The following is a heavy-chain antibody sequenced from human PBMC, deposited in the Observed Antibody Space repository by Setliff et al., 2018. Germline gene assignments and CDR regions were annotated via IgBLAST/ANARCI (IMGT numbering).Heavy chain of an antibody. CDR2: IIPIFGTA. CDR1: GYSFINYG. V-gene: IGHV1-69*05. J-gene: IGHJ6*03. Sequence: GASVKVSCKTSGYSFINYGINWVRQAPGQGLEWMGGIIPIFGTANYAQKFQGRVTITTDESTSTAYMELSSLRSEDTAVYYCARGRSTYYMDVWGKGTPVTVSS. CDR3: ARGRSTYYMDV.